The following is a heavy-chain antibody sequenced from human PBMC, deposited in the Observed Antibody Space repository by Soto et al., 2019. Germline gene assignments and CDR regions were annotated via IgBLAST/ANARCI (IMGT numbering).Heavy chain of an antibody. J-gene: IGHJ3*02. CDR3: ARGTSRITIFGVVIMSAFDI. Sequence: GSLRLSCAASGFTVSSNYMSWVRQAPGKGLEWVSVIYSGGSTYYADSVKGRFTISRDNSKNTLYLQMNSLRAEDTAVYYCARGTSRITIFGVVIMSAFDIWGQGTMVTVSS. CDR2: IYSGGST. D-gene: IGHD3-3*01. CDR1: GFTVSSNY. V-gene: IGHV3-66*01.